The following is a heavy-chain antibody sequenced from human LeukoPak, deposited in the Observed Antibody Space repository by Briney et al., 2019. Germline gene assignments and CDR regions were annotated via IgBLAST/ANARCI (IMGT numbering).Heavy chain of an antibody. D-gene: IGHD3-22*01. CDR2: IVPIFGTA. CDR3: ARARSPSSGYLLRDHNWFDP. Sequence: SVKVSCKASGGTFSSYAISWVRQAPGQGLEWMGGIVPIFGTANYARKFQGRVTITTDESTSTAYMELSSLRSEDTAVYYCARARSPSSGYLLRDHNWFDPWGQGTLVTVSS. V-gene: IGHV1-69*05. CDR1: GGTFSSYA. J-gene: IGHJ5*02.